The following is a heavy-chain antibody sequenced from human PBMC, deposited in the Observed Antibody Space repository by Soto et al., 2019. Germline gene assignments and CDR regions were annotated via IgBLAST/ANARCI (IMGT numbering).Heavy chain of an antibody. D-gene: IGHD3-10*01. CDR2: INTDGSST. J-gene: IGHJ3*01. CDR1: GFSFSNYW. V-gene: IGHV3-74*01. CDR3: ARSTGGYYID. Sequence: EVQLVESGGGLVQPGGSLRLSCADSGFSFSNYWMHWVRQGPGKGLVWVSRINTDGSSTNYADSVRGRFTISRDNAKNRMYLQMSSLRADGTAVYDCARSTGGYYIDWGQGTMVTVSA.